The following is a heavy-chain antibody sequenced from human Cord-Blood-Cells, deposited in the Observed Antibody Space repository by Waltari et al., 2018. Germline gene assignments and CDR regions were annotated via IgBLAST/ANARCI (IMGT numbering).Heavy chain of an antibody. V-gene: IGHV1-69*09. CDR1: GGTFSSYA. CDR2: YIPILGIA. J-gene: IGHJ6*03. CDR3: ARESGYYDYYYYYYMDV. Sequence: QVQLVQSGAEVKKPGSSVKVSCKASGGTFSSYAISWVRQAPGQGLEWMGRYIPILGIANYAQKFQGRVTITADKSTSTAYMELSSLRSEDTAVYYCARESGYYDYYYYYYMDVWGKGTTVTVSS. D-gene: IGHD3-3*01.